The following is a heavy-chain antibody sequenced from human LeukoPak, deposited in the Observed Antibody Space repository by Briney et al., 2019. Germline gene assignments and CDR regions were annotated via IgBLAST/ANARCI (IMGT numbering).Heavy chain of an antibody. Sequence: GGSLRLSCAASGFTFSSYSMNWVRQAPGKGLEWVSSISSSSSYIYYADSVKGRFTISRDNAKNSLYLQMNSLRAEDTAVYYCAKDLEYCSSTSCYNKFDYWGQGTLVTVSS. V-gene: IGHV3-21*01. J-gene: IGHJ4*02. D-gene: IGHD2-2*02. CDR3: AKDLEYCSSTSCYNKFDY. CDR2: ISSSSSYI. CDR1: GFTFSSYS.